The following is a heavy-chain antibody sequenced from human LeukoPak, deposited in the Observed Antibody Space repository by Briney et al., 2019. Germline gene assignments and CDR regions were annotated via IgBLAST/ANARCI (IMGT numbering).Heavy chain of an antibody. J-gene: IGHJ6*03. CDR3: ARSLRVRGVPDYMDV. V-gene: IGHV4-59*01. CDR1: GGSISSYY. D-gene: IGHD3-10*01. Sequence: SETLSLTCTVSGGSISSYYWSWIRQPPGKGLEWIGHIYYSGSTNYNPSLKSRVTISVDTSKNQFSLKLSSVTAADTAVYYCARSLRVRGVPDYMDVWGKGTTVTISS. CDR2: IYYSGST.